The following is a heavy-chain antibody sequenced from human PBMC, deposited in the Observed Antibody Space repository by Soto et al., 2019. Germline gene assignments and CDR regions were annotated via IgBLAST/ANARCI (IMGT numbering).Heavy chain of an antibody. Sequence: AGGSLRLSCTASGIIFSAFAMSWVRQAPGKGLEWVSGITGSGGSTYYADSVKGRFTISRDNSKSTLYLQMDTLRVEDTATYYCAMTSVTRSRGEPPAYWGQGTLVTVSS. CDR1: GIIFSAFA. D-gene: IGHD3-10*01. CDR3: AMTSVTRSRGEPPAY. J-gene: IGHJ4*02. V-gene: IGHV3-23*01. CDR2: ITGSGGST.